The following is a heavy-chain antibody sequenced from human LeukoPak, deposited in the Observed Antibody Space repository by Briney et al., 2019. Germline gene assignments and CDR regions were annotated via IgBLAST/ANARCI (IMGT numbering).Heavy chain of an antibody. D-gene: IGHD3-10*01. V-gene: IGHV4-59*05. CDR3: ARQISGNRDY. Sequence: PSETLSLTCTVPGVSISGYYWIWIRQSPRRGLEYIGSIFYREGFSYGGTTFYNPSLQSRVTISVDTSKNAFSLRLSSVTAADTAVYYCARQISGNRDYWGQGTLVTVSA. J-gene: IGHJ4*02. CDR2: IFYREGFSYGGTT. CDR1: GVSISGYY.